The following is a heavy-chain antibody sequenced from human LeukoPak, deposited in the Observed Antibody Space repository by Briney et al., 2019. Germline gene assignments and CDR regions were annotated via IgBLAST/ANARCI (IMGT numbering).Heavy chain of an antibody. V-gene: IGHV4-31*03. J-gene: IGHJ5*02. CDR3: ARAAGCCSSTSCFLHNNWFDP. Sequence: SQTLSLTCTVSGGSISSGGYYWSWIRQHPGKGLEWIGYIYYSGSTYYNPSLKSRVTISVDTSKNQFSLKLSSVTAADTAVCYCARAAGCCSSTSCFLHNNWFDPWGQGTLVTVSS. D-gene: IGHD2-2*01. CDR2: IYYSGST. CDR1: GGSISSGGYY.